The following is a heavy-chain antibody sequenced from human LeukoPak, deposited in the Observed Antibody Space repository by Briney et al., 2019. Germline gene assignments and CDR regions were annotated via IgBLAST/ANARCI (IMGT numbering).Heavy chain of an antibody. V-gene: IGHV3-30*04. D-gene: IGHD5/OR15-5a*01. CDR1: GFTFSSYA. CDR2: ISYDGSNN. Sequence: GGSLRLSCAASGFTFSSYAMHWVRQAPGKGLEWVAVISYDGSNNYYADSVKGRFTISRDNSKDTLYLQMNSLRAEDTAVYYCARDGSTISGIGTYWGQGTLVTVSS. J-gene: IGHJ4*02. CDR3: ARDGSTISGIGTY.